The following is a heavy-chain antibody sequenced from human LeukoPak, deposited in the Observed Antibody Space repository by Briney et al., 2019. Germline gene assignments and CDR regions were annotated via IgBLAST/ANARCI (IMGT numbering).Heavy chain of an antibody. D-gene: IGHD6-19*01. V-gene: IGHV4-59*08. CDR1: GGSIRSYY. CDR2: MHHSGST. J-gene: IGHJ5*02. Sequence: PSETLSLTCTVSGGSIRSYYWSWIRQPPGKGLEWIGYMHHSGSTKRNPYLKSRVTISVDTSKSQFSLKLSSVTAADTAVYYCARHAAVEGSSGWSPLWWFDPWGQGTLVTVSS. CDR3: ARHAAVEGSSGWSPLWWFDP.